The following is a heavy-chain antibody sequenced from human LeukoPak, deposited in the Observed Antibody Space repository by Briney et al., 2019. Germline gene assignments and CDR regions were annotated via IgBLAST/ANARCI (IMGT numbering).Heavy chain of an antibody. V-gene: IGHV3-7*01. CDR3: AREDYYGSGNYVAWGGTFDV. D-gene: IGHD3-10*01. J-gene: IGHJ3*01. CDR2: IKQDGDEE. CDR1: GFPFSSYW. Sequence: GGSLRLSCAASGFPFSSYWMTWVRQAPGKGLEWVANIKQDGDEEYYVDSVKGRFTISRDSAKNSLYLQMNSLRAEDTAVYYCAREDYYGSGNYVAWGGTFDVWGQGTTVTVSS.